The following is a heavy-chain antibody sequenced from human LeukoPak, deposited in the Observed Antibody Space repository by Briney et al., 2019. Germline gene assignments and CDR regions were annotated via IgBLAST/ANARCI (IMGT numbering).Heavy chain of an antibody. D-gene: IGHD1-26*01. CDR1: GFTFSSYA. CDR3: AKDSRVGATVSDAFDI. V-gene: IGHV3-30*04. CDR2: ISYDGSNK. J-gene: IGHJ3*02. Sequence: GGSLRLSCAASGFTFSSYAMHWVRQAPGKGLEWVAVISYDGSNKYYADSVKGRFTISRDNSKNTLYLQMNSLRAEDTAVYYCAKDSRVGATVSDAFDIWGQGTMVTVSS.